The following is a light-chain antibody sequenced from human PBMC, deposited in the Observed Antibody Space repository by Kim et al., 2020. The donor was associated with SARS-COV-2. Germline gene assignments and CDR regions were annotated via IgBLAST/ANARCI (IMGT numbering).Light chain of an antibody. Sequence: ALGQTVRITSQGDSLSNYYATRYQQKPGQAPVLVNFGKNNRPSGIPDRFSGSSSGNTASLSITGAQAEDEADYYCNSRDRSGNHLVFGGGTQLTVL. CDR1: SLSNYY. CDR2: GKN. V-gene: IGLV3-19*01. J-gene: IGLJ3*02. CDR3: NSRDRSGNHLV.